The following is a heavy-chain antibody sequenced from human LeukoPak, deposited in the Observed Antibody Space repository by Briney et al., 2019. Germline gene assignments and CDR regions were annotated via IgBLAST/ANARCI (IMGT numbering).Heavy chain of an antibody. V-gene: IGHV3-53*01. CDR3: ARGRPYSSSWYKPFDY. CDR1: GFTVSSNY. CDR2: IYSGGST. J-gene: IGHJ4*02. Sequence: GGSLRLSCAASGFTVSSNYMSWVRQAPGKGLEWGSVIYSGGSTYYADSVKGRFTISRDNSKNTLYLQMNSLRAEDTAVYYCARGRPYSSSWYKPFDYWGQGTLVTVSS. D-gene: IGHD6-13*01.